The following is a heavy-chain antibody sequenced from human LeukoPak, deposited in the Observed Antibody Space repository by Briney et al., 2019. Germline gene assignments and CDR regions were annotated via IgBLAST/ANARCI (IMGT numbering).Heavy chain of an antibody. CDR2: TGGDGSRT. Sequence: GGSLRLSCAASGFTFSNFLMNWVRQGPGMGLEWVSRTGGDGSRTFYADSVKGRFTISRDNAKNTLYLHMNSLRGEDTAVYYCARVRDGLGEYWGQGTLVTVSS. CDR3: ARVRDGLGEY. V-gene: IGHV3-74*01. J-gene: IGHJ4*02. CDR1: GFTFSNFL. D-gene: IGHD3-16*01.